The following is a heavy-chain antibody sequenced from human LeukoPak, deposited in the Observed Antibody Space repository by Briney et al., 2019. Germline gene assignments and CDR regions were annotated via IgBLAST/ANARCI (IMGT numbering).Heavy chain of an antibody. CDR1: GGSFSGYY. J-gene: IGHJ5*02. CDR3: ALDSSNPRWCDP. CDR2: INHSGST. Sequence: SETLSLTCAVYGGSFSGYYWSWIRQPPGKGLELIGEINHSGSTNYNPSLKSRGTISVDTSKNQFSLKLSPVTAADTAVYYCALDSSNPRWCDPWGQGTLVTVSS. D-gene: IGHD4-11*01. V-gene: IGHV4-34*01.